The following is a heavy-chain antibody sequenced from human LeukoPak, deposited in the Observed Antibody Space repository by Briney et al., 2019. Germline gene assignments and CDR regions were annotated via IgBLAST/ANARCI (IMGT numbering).Heavy chain of an antibody. CDR2: IYSGGST. D-gene: IGHD5-24*01. Sequence: GGSLRLSCAASGFTFSSYAMSWVRQAPGKGLEWVSVIYSGGSTYYADSVKGRFTISRDNSKNTLYLQMNSLRAEDTAVYYCARERDGYNTYWGQGTLVTVSS. CDR1: GFTFSSYA. CDR3: ARERDGYNTY. J-gene: IGHJ4*02. V-gene: IGHV3-53*01.